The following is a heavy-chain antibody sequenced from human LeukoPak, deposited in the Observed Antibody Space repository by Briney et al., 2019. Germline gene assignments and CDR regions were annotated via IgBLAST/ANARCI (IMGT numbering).Heavy chain of an antibody. D-gene: IGHD2-8*02. V-gene: IGHV3-23*01. CDR3: AKGTDTTGRHNFDI. Sequence: GGSLRLSCEASGFTFTSYAMHWVRQAPGKGLEWVSSITSSGDGTFYTDSLSGRFTISRDNAKKAVFLQLKSLRRGDSALYFCAKGTDTTGRHNFDIWGQGTLVTVSS. J-gene: IGHJ4*02. CDR1: GFTFTSYA. CDR2: ITSSGDGT.